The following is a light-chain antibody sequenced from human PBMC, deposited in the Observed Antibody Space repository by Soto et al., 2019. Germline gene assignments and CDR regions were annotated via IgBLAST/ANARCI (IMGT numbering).Light chain of an antibody. Sequence: QSALTQPASVSGSPGQSITISCSGTSSDFGGYNVVSWYQQHPGKAPKLIIYEGTKRPSGVSNRFSGSKSGNAASLTISGLQTGDEADYYCRSYADTSTFWVVFGGGTKLTVL. CDR3: RSYADTSTFWVV. V-gene: IGLV2-23*03. CDR1: SSDFGGYNV. J-gene: IGLJ3*02. CDR2: EGT.